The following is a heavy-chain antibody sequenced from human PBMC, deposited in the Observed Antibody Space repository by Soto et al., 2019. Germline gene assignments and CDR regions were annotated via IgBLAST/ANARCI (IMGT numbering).Heavy chain of an antibody. D-gene: IGHD4-17*01. CDR1: RGSVSSGSYY. CDR3: ARSGPGDYEAVEI. V-gene: IGHV4-61*01. CDR2: ISNSGNT. Sequence: ASETLSLTCTVSRGSVSSGSYYWSWIRQPPGKGLEWIGYISNSGNTNYNPSLKSRVTISVDTSKNQFSLKVSSVTAADTALYYCARSGPGDYEAVEIWGQGTMVTVSS. J-gene: IGHJ3*02.